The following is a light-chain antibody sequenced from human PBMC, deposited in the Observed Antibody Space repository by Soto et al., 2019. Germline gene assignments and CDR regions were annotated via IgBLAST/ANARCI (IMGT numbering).Light chain of an antibody. CDR3: QQYGSSPIT. CDR2: GAS. Sequence: EIVLTQSPATLSLSTGERATLSCRASQTVARNYLAWHQQKPGQTPRLLVYGASSRATGIPDRFSGSGSGTDFTLTISRLDPEDFAVYYCQQYGSSPITFGQGTRLEIK. V-gene: IGKV3-20*01. J-gene: IGKJ5*01. CDR1: QTVARNY.